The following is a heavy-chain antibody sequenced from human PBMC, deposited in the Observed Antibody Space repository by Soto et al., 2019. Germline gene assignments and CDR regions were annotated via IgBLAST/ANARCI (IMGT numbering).Heavy chain of an antibody. Sequence: LGGSLRLSCAASGFSLSRYAMIVFLRAPGNGQEWVSGITGSGGTIEYAASVKGRFTISRDNSKNTVDLQMNSLRVEDTAMYYCAKDDVAGDGLWLVSDWGQAILVTVSS. CDR2: ITGSGGTI. D-gene: IGHD2-15*01. J-gene: IGHJ1*01. V-gene: IGHV3-23*01. CDR3: AKDDVAGDGLWLVSD. CDR1: GFSLSRYA.